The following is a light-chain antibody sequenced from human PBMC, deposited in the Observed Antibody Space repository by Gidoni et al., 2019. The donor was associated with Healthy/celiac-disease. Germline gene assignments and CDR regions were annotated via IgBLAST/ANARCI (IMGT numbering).Light chain of an antibody. CDR3: QQDNNWPGA. V-gene: IGKV3-15*01. Sequence: EIVMTQSPATLSVSPGERATLSCRASQSVSSNLAWYQQKPGQAPRLLIYGASTRATGIPARFSGSGSGTEFTLTISSLQSEDFAVYYLQQDNNWPGAFGQGTKVEIK. CDR1: QSVSSN. CDR2: GAS. J-gene: IGKJ1*01.